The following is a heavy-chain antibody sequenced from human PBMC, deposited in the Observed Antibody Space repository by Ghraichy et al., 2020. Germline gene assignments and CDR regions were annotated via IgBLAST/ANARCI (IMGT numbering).Heavy chain of an antibody. CDR2: ISHDGSNK. D-gene: IGHD2-8*02. Sequence: GGSLRLSCAASGFTFSNYGMHWVRQAPGKGLEWVAVISHDGSNKYYAASVKGRFTISRNTSKNTLYLQMNSLRAEDTAVYYCEKDFIGYCTRGICYSTNAKGPDYWGQGTLVTVSS. CDR3: EKDFIGYCTRGICYSTNAKGPDY. CDR1: GFTFSNYG. J-gene: IGHJ4*02. V-gene: IGHV3-30*18.